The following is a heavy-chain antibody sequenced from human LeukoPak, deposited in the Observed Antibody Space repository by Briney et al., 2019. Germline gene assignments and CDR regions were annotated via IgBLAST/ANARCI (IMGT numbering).Heavy chain of an antibody. CDR1: GFTFSSYE. V-gene: IGHV3-48*03. Sequence: GGSLRLSCAASGFTFSSYEMNWVRQAPGKGLEWVSYISSSGSTIYYADSVKGRFTISRDNAKNSLYLQMNSLRAEDTAVYYCAKVEQWLVSWGAFDIWGQGTMVTVSS. J-gene: IGHJ3*02. CDR3: AKVEQWLVSWGAFDI. D-gene: IGHD6-19*01. CDR2: ISSSGSTI.